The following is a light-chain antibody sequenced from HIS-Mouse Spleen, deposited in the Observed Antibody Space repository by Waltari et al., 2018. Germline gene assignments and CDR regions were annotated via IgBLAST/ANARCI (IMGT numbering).Light chain of an antibody. V-gene: IGLV3-25*03. Sequence: SYELTQPPSVSVSPGQTARITCSGDALPKQYAYWYQQKPGQAPVLVIYKDSERPSGSPEGFSGSSSGTTVTLTISGVQAEDEADYYCQSADSSGTGWVFGGGTKLTVL. CDR2: KDS. CDR1: ALPKQY. J-gene: IGLJ3*02. CDR3: QSADSSGTGWV.